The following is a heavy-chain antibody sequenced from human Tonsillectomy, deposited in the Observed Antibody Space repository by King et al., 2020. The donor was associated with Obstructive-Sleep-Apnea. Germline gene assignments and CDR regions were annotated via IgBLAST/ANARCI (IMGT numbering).Heavy chain of an antibody. V-gene: IGHV1-69*09. CDR3: AREGLDISGYYYAPFDS. CDR2: IIPVLDIA. J-gene: IGHJ4*02. D-gene: IGHD3-22*01. CDR1: GGTFSSYP. Sequence: QLVQSGAEVKKPGSSVKVSCKASGGTFSSYPISWVRQAPGQGLEWMGRIIPVLDIANSAQRFQGRVTITADRSTSTVDMGLSSLRSEDTAGYYCAREGLDISGYYYAPFDSWGQGTLVTVSS.